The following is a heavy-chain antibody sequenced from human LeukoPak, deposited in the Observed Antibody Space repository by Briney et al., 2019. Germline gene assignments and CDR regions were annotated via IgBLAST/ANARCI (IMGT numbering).Heavy chain of an antibody. V-gene: IGHV1-3*01. Sequence: ASVKVSCKASGYTFSRYVVHWVRQAPGQRPEWMGWINAGNGNTKYSQKFQGRVTITRDTSASTAYMELSSLRSEDTAVYYCARGAAVATTPFDYWGQGTLVTVSS. D-gene: IGHD5-12*01. CDR3: ARGAAVATTPFDY. CDR2: INAGNGNT. J-gene: IGHJ4*02. CDR1: GYTFSRYV.